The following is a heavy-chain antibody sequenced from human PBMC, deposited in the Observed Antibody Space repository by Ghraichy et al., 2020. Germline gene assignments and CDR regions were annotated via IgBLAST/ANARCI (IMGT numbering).Heavy chain of an antibody. V-gene: IGHV3-23*01. CDR1: GFTFSNYA. J-gene: IGHJ4*02. CDR2: ISGSGGST. CDR3: AKGSDDSTGFYLFYFEH. Sequence: GGSLRLSCAASGFTFSNYAMNWVRQAPGKGLEWVSCISGSGGSTHYADSVKGRFTISRDNAKNTMYLQMNSLRAEDTAVYYCAKGSDDSTGFYLFYFEHWRQVTLVTVS. D-gene: IGHD3-22*01.